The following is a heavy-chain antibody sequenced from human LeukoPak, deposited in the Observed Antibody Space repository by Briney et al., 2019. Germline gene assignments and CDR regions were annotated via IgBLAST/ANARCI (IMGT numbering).Heavy chain of an antibody. CDR3: AAELYSGTYGRCCSFAF. CDR2: IIVGSGRT. J-gene: IGHJ4*02. CDR1: GFTFSNSA. Sequence: GASVKVSCKTSGFTFSNSAMQWVRQARGQHLEWIGWIIVGSGRTHYAQNLQERITITRDMSTNTAYMELSSLRSDDTAVYYCAAELYSGTYGRCCSFAFWGQGTQVTVSS. V-gene: IGHV1-58*02. D-gene: IGHD1-26*01.